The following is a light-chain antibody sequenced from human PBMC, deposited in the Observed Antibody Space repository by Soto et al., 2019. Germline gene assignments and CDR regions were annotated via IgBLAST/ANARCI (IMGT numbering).Light chain of an antibody. Sequence: QSALTQPASVSGSPGQSITNSCTGTSSDVGGYNYVSWYQQHPGKAPKLIIYEVSNRPSGVSNRFSGSKSDNTASLTISGLQAEDEADYYCSSYTSSNTYVFGTGTKLTVL. V-gene: IGLV2-14*01. CDR2: EVS. J-gene: IGLJ1*01. CDR1: SSDVGGYNY. CDR3: SSYTSSNTYV.